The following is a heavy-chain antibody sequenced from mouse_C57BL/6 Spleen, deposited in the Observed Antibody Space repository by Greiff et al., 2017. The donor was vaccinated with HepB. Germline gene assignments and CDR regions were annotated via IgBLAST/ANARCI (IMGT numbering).Heavy chain of an antibody. Sequence: VQLQQSGPGLVQPSQSLSITCTVSGFSLTSYGVHWVRQSPGKGLEWLGVIWRGGSTDYNAAFMSRLSITKDNSKSHVFFNMNSLQAADTAIYYCAKHGDYDYFDYWGQGTTLTVSS. D-gene: IGHD2-4*01. CDR2: IWRGGST. V-gene: IGHV2-5*01. J-gene: IGHJ2*01. CDR1: GFSLTSYG. CDR3: AKHGDYDYFDY.